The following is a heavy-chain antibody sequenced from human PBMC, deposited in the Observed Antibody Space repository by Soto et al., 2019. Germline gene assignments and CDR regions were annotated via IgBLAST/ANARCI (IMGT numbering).Heavy chain of an antibody. Sequence: QVQLQESGPGLVKPSETLSLTCTVSGGSVSSGSYYWSWIRQPPGKGLEWIGYIYYSGSTNYNPSLKSRGTISVDTSKNQFSLKLSSVTAADTAVYYCATDYYDSSGSFTPTLFDYWGQGTLVTVSS. CDR3: ATDYYDSSGSFTPTLFDY. J-gene: IGHJ4*02. D-gene: IGHD3-22*01. V-gene: IGHV4-61*01. CDR1: GGSVSSGSYY. CDR2: IYYSGST.